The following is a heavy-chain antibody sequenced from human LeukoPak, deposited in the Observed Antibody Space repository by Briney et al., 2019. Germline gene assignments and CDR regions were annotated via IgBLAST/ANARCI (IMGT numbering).Heavy chain of an antibody. J-gene: IGHJ6*03. CDR3: ARILRRRMAAAGTAYSYYMDV. D-gene: IGHD6-13*01. CDR2: ISAYNGNT. V-gene: IGHV1-18*01. CDR1: GYTFTSYG. Sequence: GASVKVSCKASGYTFTSYGISWVRQAPGQGLEWMGWISAYNGNTKYAQNLQGRVTMTTDTSTSTAYMEVRSLRSDDTAVYYCARILRRRMAAAGTAYSYYMDVWGKGTTVTISS.